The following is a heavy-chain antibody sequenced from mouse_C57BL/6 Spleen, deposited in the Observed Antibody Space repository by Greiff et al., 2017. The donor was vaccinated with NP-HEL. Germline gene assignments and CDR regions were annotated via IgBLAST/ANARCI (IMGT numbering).Heavy chain of an antibody. D-gene: IGHD1-1*01. Sequence: QVQLQHPLSYLFNPVASVKMSCKASGYTFTSYWITWVKQRPGQGLEWIGDIYPGSGSTNYNEKFKSKATLTVDTSSSTAYMQLSSLTSEDSAVYYCARGKFITTVVAPGYWGQGTTLTVSS. CDR2: IYPGSGST. CDR1: GYTFTSYW. J-gene: IGHJ2*01. V-gene: IGHV1-55*01. CDR3: ARGKFITTVVAPGY.